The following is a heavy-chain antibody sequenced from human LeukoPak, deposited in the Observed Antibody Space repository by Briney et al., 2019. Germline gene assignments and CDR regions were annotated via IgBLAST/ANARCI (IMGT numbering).Heavy chain of an antibody. CDR3: VKDVKAGYGVSSFDC. Sequence: GGSVRFSCAASGFTFSSYAMNWVRQAPGKGLEWVSAVTPSGGSTFYTDSVKGRFTISRDNSMNTLYLQLNSLRAEDTALYYCVKDVKAGYGVSSFDCWGRG. J-gene: IGHJ4*02. CDR2: VTPSGGST. D-gene: IGHD4-17*01. CDR1: GFTFSSYA. V-gene: IGHV3-23*01.